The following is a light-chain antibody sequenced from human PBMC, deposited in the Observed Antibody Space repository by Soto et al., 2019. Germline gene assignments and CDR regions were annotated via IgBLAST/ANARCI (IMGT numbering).Light chain of an antibody. CDR1: SSNIGSAY. CDR2: RNN. CDR3: AAWDDRLVV. J-gene: IGLJ2*01. V-gene: IGLV1-47*01. Sequence: QSVLTQPPSASGTPGQTVTISCSGSSSNIGSAYIYWYQHLPGTAPKLLIYRNNQLPSGVPDRFSASKSGTSASLAISGLRSEDEADYYCAAWDDRLVVFGGGTKLTVL.